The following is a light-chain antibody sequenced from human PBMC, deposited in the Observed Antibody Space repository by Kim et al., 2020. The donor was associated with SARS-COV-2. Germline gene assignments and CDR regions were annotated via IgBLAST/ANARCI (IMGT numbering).Light chain of an antibody. J-gene: IGLJ1*01. V-gene: IGLV2-8*01. CDR3: NSHAGSKNV. Sequence: PGQSVTISCTGTSSDVGAYNLFSWYQQHPGKAPKLILYEVSKRPLGVPDRFSGSKSANTASLTVSGLQAEDEADYYCNSHAGSKNVFGTGTKVTVL. CDR2: EVS. CDR1: SSDVGAYNL.